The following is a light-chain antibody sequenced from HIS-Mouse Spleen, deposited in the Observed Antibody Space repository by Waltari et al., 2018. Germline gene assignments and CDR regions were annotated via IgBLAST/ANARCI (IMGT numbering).Light chain of an antibody. V-gene: IGLV2-23*01. CDR3: CSYAGSSTLV. J-gene: IGLJ3*02. CDR1: SSDVGSSNL. CDR2: EGS. Sequence: QSALTQPASVSGSPGQSITISCTGTSSDVGSSNLVPWYQQPPGKAPKLMIYEGSKRPSGVSNRFSGSKSGNTASLTISGLQAEDEADYYCCSYAGSSTLVFGGGTKLTVL.